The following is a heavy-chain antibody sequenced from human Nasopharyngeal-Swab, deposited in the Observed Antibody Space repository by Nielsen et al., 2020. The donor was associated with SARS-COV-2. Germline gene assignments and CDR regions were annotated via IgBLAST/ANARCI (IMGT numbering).Heavy chain of an antibody. CDR2: ISSSSSYI. V-gene: IGHV3-21*01. D-gene: IGHD6-6*01. J-gene: IGHJ5*02. CDR1: GFTFSSYS. CDR3: ASWSIAARPDP. Sequence: GESLKIPCAASGFTFSSYSMNWVRQAPGKGLEWVSSISSSSSYIYYADSVKGRFTISRDNAKNSLYLQMNSLRAEDTAVYYCASWSIAARPDPWGQGTLVTVSS.